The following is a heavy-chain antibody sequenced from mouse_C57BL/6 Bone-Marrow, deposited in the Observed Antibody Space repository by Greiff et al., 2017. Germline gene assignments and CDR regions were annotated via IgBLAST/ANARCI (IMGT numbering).Heavy chain of an antibody. Sequence: VQLQQSGAELVRPGASVKLSCTASGFNIKDDYMHWVKQRPEQGLEWIGWIDPENGDTEYASKFQGKATITADTSSNTAQLQLSSLTSEDTAVSYCTPPPSPFGYWGQGATLTLSS. CDR2: IDPENGDT. CDR1: GFNIKDDY. J-gene: IGHJ2*01. CDR3: TPPPSPFGY. V-gene: IGHV14-4*01.